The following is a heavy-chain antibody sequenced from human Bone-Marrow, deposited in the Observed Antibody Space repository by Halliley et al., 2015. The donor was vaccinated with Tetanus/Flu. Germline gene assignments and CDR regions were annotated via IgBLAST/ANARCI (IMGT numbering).Heavy chain of an antibody. D-gene: IGHD3-10*01. CDR1: GFSFNNYG. V-gene: IGHV3-13*05. CDR2: IGTAGDP. J-gene: IGHJ6*02. Sequence: SLRLSCAASGFSFNNYGMHWVRQATGKGLEWVSSIGTAGDPFYPASVKGRFTISRENAKSSLYLQMNSLRAGDTAVYYCARDRKVRGVLGRNYYYGMDVWGQGTTVTVSS. CDR3: ARDRKVRGVLGRNYYYGMDV.